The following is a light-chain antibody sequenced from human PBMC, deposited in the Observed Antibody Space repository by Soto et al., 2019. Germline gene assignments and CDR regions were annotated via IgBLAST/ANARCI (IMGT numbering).Light chain of an antibody. CDR1: QSISSW. CDR2: KAS. J-gene: IGKJ1*01. CDR3: QQYNSYSRT. Sequence: DIQMTQSPSTLSASVGDRVTITCRASQSISSWLAWYQQKPGKAPKLLIYKASSLESGVPSRFSGSGSGTGFTLTISSLQPDDFATYYCQQYNSYSRTFGQGTKV. V-gene: IGKV1-5*03.